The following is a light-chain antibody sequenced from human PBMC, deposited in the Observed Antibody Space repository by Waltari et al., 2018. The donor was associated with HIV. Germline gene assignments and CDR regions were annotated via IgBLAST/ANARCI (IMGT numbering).Light chain of an antibody. V-gene: IGKV3-15*01. J-gene: IGKJ1*01. CDR1: QSVSNN. CDR3: QQYNNWPPA. Sequence: ELVMTHSAATLSLYPRDEATISCRASQSVSNNLDWYQQRPGQSPRLLIYGASTRATYIPARFIGSGSGTEFTLTISSLQSEDFVVYYCQQYNNWPPAFGQGTTVDI. CDR2: GAS.